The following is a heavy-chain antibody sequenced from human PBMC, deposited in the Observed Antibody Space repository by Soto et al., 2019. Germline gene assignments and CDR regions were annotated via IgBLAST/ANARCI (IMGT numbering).Heavy chain of an antibody. V-gene: IGHV4-39*01. Sequence: ASETLSLTCTVSGGSISSSSYYWGWIRQPPGKGLEWIGSIYYSGSTYYNPSLKSRVTISVDTSKNQFSLKLSSVTAADTAVYYCARLFQRETPNDIAAAGKTPLDYWGQGTLVTVSS. CDR1: GGSISSSSYY. J-gene: IGHJ4*02. CDR2: IYYSGST. D-gene: IGHD6-13*01. CDR3: ARLFQRETPNDIAAAGKTPLDY.